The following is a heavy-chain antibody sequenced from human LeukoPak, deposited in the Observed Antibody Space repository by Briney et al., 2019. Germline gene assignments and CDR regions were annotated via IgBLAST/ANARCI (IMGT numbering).Heavy chain of an antibody. J-gene: IGHJ6*03. V-gene: IGHV3-21*01. CDR2: ISSSSSYI. CDR3: ARDGIAVAGLHYYYYMDV. CDR1: GFTFSSYS. D-gene: IGHD6-19*01. Sequence: PGGSLRLSCAASGFTFSSYSMNWVRQAPGKGLEWVSSISSSSSYIYYADSVKGRFTISRDNAKNSLYLQMNSLRAEDTAVYYCARDGIAVAGLHYYYYMDVWGKGTTVTVSS.